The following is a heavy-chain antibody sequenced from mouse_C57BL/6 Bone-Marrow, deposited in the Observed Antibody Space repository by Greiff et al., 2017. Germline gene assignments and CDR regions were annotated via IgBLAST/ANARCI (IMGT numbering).Heavy chain of an antibody. CDR3: ARRYGSRYFDV. CDR2: IYPRSGNT. CDR1: GYTFTSYG. J-gene: IGHJ1*03. Sequence: VQLKQSGAELARPGASVKLSCKASGYTFTSYGISWVKQRTGQGLEWIGEIYPRSGNTYYNEKFKGKATLTADKSSSTAYMELRSLTSEDSAVYFCARRYGSRYFDVWGTGTTVTVSS. D-gene: IGHD1-1*01. V-gene: IGHV1-81*01.